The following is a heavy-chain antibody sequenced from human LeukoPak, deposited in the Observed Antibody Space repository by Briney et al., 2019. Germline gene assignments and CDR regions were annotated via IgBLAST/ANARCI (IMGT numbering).Heavy chain of an antibody. Sequence: SETLSLTCTVSRGSISSYYRSWIRQPDGKGLEWIGRIYTSGSTNYNPSLKSRVTMSVDTSKNQFSLKLSSVTAADTAVYYCARSYYYDSSGYTDDYWGQGTMVTVSS. V-gene: IGHV4-4*07. CDR2: IYTSGST. CDR1: RGSISSYY. J-gene: IGHJ4*02. CDR3: ARSYYYDSSGYTDDY. D-gene: IGHD3-22*01.